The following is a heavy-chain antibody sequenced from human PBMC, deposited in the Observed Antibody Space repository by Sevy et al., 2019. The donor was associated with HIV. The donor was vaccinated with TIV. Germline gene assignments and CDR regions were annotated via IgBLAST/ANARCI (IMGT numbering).Heavy chain of an antibody. CDR3: AKFLYSSGWYQRGFDV. Sequence: GGSLRLSCAASGFTFSDYHMSWIRQAPGKGLEWVSYISSTGTTTYYADSVKGRFTISRDNAKNSLYLQMNSLRDEDTAIYYCAKFLYSSGWYQRGFDVWGQGTLVTVSS. CDR2: ISSTGTTT. V-gene: IGHV3-11*01. J-gene: IGHJ4*02. CDR1: GFTFSDYH. D-gene: IGHD6-19*01.